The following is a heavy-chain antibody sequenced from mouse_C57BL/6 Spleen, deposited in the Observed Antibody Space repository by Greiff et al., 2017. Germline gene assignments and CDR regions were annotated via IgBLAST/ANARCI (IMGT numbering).Heavy chain of an antibody. V-gene: IGHV2-5*01. J-gene: IGHJ4*01. CDR2: IWRGGST. Sequence: VKVVESGPGLVQPSQSLSITCTVSGFSLTSYGVHWVRQSPGKGLEWLGVIWRGGSTDYNAAFMSRLSITKDNSKSQVFFKMNSLQADDPAIYYCAKTGYSNPPYYYAMDYWGQGTSVTVSS. CDR1: GFSLTSYG. CDR3: AKTGYSNPPYYYAMDY. D-gene: IGHD2-5*01.